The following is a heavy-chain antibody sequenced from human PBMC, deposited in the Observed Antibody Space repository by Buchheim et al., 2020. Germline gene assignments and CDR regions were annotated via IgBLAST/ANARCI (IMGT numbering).Heavy chain of an antibody. CDR2: INPNSGGT. D-gene: IGHD5-18*01. CDR3: ARDKAVRGYSYGTYYYYYGMDV. J-gene: IGHJ6*02. Sequence: QVQLVQSGAEVKKPGASVKVSCKASGYTFTGYYMHWVRQAPGQGLEWMGWINPNSGGTNYAQKFQGWVTMTRDTSISPAYMELSRLRSDDTAVYYCARDKAVRGYSYGTYYYYYGMDVWGQGTT. CDR1: GYTFTGYY. V-gene: IGHV1-2*04.